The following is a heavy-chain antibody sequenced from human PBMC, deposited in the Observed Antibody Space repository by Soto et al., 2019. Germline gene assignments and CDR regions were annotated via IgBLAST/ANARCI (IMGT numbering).Heavy chain of an antibody. CDR3: AKMGRDYYDSSGYYGRDAFDI. J-gene: IGHJ3*02. Sequence: LRLSCAASGFTFSSYAMSWVRQAPGKGLEWVSAISGSGGSTYYADSVKGRFTISRDNSKNTLYLQMNSLRAEDTAVYYCAKMGRDYYDSSGYYGRDAFDIWGQGTMVTVS. V-gene: IGHV3-23*01. CDR2: ISGSGGST. D-gene: IGHD3-22*01. CDR1: GFTFSSYA.